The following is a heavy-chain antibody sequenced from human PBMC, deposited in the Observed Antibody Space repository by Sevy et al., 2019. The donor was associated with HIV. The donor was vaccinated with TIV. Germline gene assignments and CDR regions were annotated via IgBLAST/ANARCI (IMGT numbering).Heavy chain of an antibody. J-gene: IGHJ4*02. Sequence: SETLSLTCNVSGDSISDYYWSWIRQSPWKGLEWIGYISHSGSTNHNPSLKRRVTLSADTSKNQISLKLTFVTAADTAVYYCARGKVLTDCWGQGTLVTVSS. CDR2: ISHSGST. V-gene: IGHV4-59*01. CDR1: GDSISDYY. CDR3: ARGKVLTDC.